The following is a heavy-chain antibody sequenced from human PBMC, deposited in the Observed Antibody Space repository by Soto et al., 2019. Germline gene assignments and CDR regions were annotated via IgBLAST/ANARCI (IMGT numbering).Heavy chain of an antibody. V-gene: IGHV4-39*01. J-gene: IGHJ4*02. CDR2: IFHNGHA. CDR3: ATLPVPASRHIDFDY. D-gene: IGHD3-10*01. CDR1: GGAINTENYY. Sequence: PSETLSLTCSVSGGAINTENYYWGWIRQSPGQGLEWIGSIFHNGHANYNPSLKGRVTISQDMPKNQFFLTLTSLTAADTAVYYCATLPVPASRHIDFDYWGQGALVTVSS.